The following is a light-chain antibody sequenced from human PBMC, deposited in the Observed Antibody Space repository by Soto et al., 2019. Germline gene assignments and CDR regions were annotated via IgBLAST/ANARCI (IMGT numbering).Light chain of an antibody. CDR3: QHYGSSPPFT. V-gene: IGKV3-20*01. Sequence: EIVLTQSPGPLSLSPGERATLSCRASQSINSNNLAWYQQKPGQAPRLLIYAASSRVTGIPDRFSGSGFGTDFTLIISRLGPEDFAVYYCQHYGSSPPFTFGPGTTVDIK. CDR1: QSINSNN. J-gene: IGKJ3*01. CDR2: AAS.